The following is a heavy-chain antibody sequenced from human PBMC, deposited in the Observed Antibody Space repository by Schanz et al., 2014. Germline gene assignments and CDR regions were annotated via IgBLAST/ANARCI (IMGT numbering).Heavy chain of an antibody. Sequence: EVQLVESGGGLMQPGGSLRLSCAVSGFSVSTNYMSWVRQAPGKGLEWVSTIYIHSVSTNYADSVKGRFIISRDSSKNTLFLQMSSLRAEATAVYFCARDEGREGSNLAFDVWAQGTRVTVSS. D-gene: IGHD2-15*01. CDR1: GFSVSTNY. CDR2: IYIHSVST. J-gene: IGHJ3*01. CDR3: ARDEGREGSNLAFDV. V-gene: IGHV3-53*01.